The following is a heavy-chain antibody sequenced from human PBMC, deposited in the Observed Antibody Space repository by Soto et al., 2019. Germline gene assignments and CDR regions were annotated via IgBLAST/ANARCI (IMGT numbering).Heavy chain of an antibody. CDR3: ARGLLRFLEWLVYFDY. J-gene: IGHJ4*02. V-gene: IGHV3-64*01. CDR2: ISSNGGNT. Sequence: GGSLRLSCAASGFTLSDYAMHWVRQAPGKGLEYVSAISSNGGNTYYANSVKGRFTISRDNSKNTLYLQMGSLRAEDMAVYYCARGLLRFLEWLVYFDYWGQGTLVTVSS. D-gene: IGHD3-3*01. CDR1: GFTLSDYA.